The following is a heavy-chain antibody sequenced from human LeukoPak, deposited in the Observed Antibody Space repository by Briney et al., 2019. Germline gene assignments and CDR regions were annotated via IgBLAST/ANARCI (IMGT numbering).Heavy chain of an antibody. CDR3: ARAATMSEAGYFDF. CDR2: NDYCGNT. CDR1: GGPFSRYY. J-gene: IGHJ4*03. Sequence: KPSDTLSLTCAVYGGPFSRYYWGWIPQSPGKGLEWIGENDYCGNTNYNPFVKSPVTKSVDTSKNQVSLKMRSLNAPDTALYYFARAATMSEAGYFDFWGQGTLVTVSS. V-gene: IGHV4-34*01. D-gene: IGHD1/OR15-1a*01.